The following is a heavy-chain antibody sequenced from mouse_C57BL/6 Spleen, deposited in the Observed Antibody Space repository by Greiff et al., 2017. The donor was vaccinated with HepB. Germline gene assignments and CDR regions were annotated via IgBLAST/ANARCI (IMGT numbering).Heavy chain of an antibody. V-gene: IGHV5-6*02. J-gene: IGHJ3*01. D-gene: IGHD1-1*01. CDR1: GFTFSSYG. Sequence: DVKLVESGGDLVKPGGSLKLSCAASGFTFSSYGMSWVRQTPDKRLEWVATISSGGSYTYYPDSVKGRFTISRDNAKNTLYLQMSSLKPEDTAMYYCAKIPLVITTVVPVAYWGQGTLVTVSA. CDR2: ISSGGSYT. CDR3: AKIPLVITTVVPVAY.